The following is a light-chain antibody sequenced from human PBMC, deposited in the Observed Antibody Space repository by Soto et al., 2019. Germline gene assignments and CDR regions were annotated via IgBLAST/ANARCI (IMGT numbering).Light chain of an antibody. CDR3: QSYDGSLSGSV. V-gene: IGLV1-40*01. J-gene: IGLJ2*01. CDR1: SSNIGAGYD. CDR2: GNN. Sequence: QSVLTQPPSVSGSPGQIVTISCTWISSNIGAGYDVHWYQQVPGTAPKLLIYGNNNRPSGVPDRFSGSRSGTSASLAITGLQAEDEADYYCQSYDGSLSGSVFGGGTKVTVL.